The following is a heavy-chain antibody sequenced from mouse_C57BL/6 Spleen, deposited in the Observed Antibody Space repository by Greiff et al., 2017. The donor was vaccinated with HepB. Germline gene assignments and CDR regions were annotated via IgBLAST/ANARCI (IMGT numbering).Heavy chain of an antibody. CDR1: GFSINSDCY. J-gene: IGHJ4*01. V-gene: IGHV3-3*01. CDR3: ARAYGYERVLAMDY. D-gene: IGHD2-2*01. Sequence: EVQLQQSGPSLVRPSQTLSLTCTVTGFSINSDCYWIWIRQFPGNKLEYIGYTFYSGITYYNPSLESRTYITRDTSKNQFSLKLSSVTTEDTATYYCARAYGYERVLAMDYWGQGTSVTVSS. CDR2: TFYSGIT.